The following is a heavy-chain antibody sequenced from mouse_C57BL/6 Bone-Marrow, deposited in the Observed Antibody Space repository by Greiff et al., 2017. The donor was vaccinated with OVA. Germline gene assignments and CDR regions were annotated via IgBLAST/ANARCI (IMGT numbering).Heavy chain of an antibody. Sequence: VQLQQPGAELVKPGASVKLSCKASSYTFTSYWMHWVKQRPGQGLEWIARIYPGSGNTYYNEKFKGKATLTAEKSSSTAYMQLSSLTSEDSAVYFCARRHYYGSSYDYWGQGTTLTVSS. D-gene: IGHD1-1*01. CDR3: ARRHYYGSSYDY. CDR2: IYPGSGNT. CDR1: SYTFTSYW. V-gene: IGHV1-76*01. J-gene: IGHJ2*01.